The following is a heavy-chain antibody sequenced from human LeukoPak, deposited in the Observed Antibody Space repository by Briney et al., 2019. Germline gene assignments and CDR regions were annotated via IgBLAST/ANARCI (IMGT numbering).Heavy chain of an antibody. CDR2: INPNGGGT. J-gene: IGHJ4*02. CDR1: GYTFTGYY. D-gene: IGHD3-10*01. Sequence: ASVKVSCKACGYTFTGYYMHWVRQAPGQGLEWMGWINPNGGGTKYEQKFQGRVTMTRDTSISTAYMELSSLRSDDTAVYYCARATYYGSAFDYWGQGTLVTVSS. V-gene: IGHV1-2*02. CDR3: ARATYYGSAFDY.